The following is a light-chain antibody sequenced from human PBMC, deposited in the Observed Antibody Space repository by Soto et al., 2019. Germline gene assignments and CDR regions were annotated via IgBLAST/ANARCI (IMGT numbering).Light chain of an antibody. CDR1: QSVSSN. Sequence: EIVMTQSPATLSVSPGGRATLSCRASQSVSSNLAWYQQKPGQAPRLLIYGASIRATGIPARFSDSGSGTEFTLTISSLQSEDFAVYYCQHYHNWPPWTFGQGTKVEIK. CDR3: QHYHNWPPWT. CDR2: GAS. J-gene: IGKJ1*01. V-gene: IGKV3-15*01.